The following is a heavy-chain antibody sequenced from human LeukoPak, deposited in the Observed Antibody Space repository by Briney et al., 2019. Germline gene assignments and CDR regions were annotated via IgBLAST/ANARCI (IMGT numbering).Heavy chain of an antibody. CDR1: GGTFSSYA. Sequence: ASVKVSCKASGGTFSSYAISWVRQAPGQGLEWMGRIIPILGIANYAQKFQGRVTITADKSTSTTYMGLSSLRSEDTAVYYCAPNPIGAMVGGGGGQGTLVTVS. CDR2: IIPILGIA. J-gene: IGHJ4*02. CDR3: APNPIGAMVGGG. D-gene: IGHD5-18*01. V-gene: IGHV1-69*04.